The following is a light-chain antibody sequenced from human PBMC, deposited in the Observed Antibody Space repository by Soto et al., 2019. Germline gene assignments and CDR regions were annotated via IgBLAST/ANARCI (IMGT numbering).Light chain of an antibody. V-gene: IGKV1-8*01. CDR1: QGISSY. Sequence: AIRMTQSPSSFSASTGDRVTITCRASQGISSYLAWYQQKPGKAPKLLIYAASTLQSGVPSRFIGSGSGTDFPLTISCLQSEDFATYYCQQYYSYPRTFGQGTKVEIK. J-gene: IGKJ1*01. CDR2: AAS. CDR3: QQYYSYPRT.